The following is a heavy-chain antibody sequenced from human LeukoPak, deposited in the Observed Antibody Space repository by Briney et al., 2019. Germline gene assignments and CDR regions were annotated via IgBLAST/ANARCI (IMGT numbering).Heavy chain of an antibody. CDR1: GGSISSSSYY. V-gene: IGHV4-39*07. CDR3: AKSNGYGLVDI. Sequence: SETLSLTCTVSGGSISSSSYYWGWIRQPPGKGLEWIGNIFYSGSTYYSPSLKSRVTISLDTSRNQFSLKLNSVTAADTAVYYCAKSNGYGLVDIWGKGTMVTVSS. CDR2: IFYSGST. D-gene: IGHD3-10*01. J-gene: IGHJ3*02.